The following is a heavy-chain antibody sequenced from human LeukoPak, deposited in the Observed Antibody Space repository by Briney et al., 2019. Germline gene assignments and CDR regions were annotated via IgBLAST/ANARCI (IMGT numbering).Heavy chain of an antibody. Sequence: GGSLRLSCAASGFTFSNFGMSWVRQAPGNGLEWVSAISAGGGTYYADSVKGRFTISRDDSKNTLYLRMSSLRAEDTAVYYCVKEGDYGYYFDYWGQGTLVTVSS. CDR1: GFTFSNFG. J-gene: IGHJ4*02. CDR3: VKEGDYGYYFDY. CDR2: ISAGGGT. V-gene: IGHV3-23*01. D-gene: IGHD3-16*01.